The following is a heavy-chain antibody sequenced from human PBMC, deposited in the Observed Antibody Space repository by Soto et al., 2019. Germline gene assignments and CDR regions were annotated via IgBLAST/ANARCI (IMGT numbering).Heavy chain of an antibody. D-gene: IGHD3-22*01. CDR3: AKDLHLTMKSGMDV. CDR2: IYPGDSDT. V-gene: IGHV5-51*01. J-gene: IGHJ6*02. CDR1: GYSFTSYW. Sequence: VESLTISCEVSGYSFTSYWIAWVRQLPGKGLEWMGIIYPGDSDTRYSPSFQGQVTISADKSIRTVYLQWSSLKASDTAMYYCAKDLHLTMKSGMDVWGQGTTVTVSS.